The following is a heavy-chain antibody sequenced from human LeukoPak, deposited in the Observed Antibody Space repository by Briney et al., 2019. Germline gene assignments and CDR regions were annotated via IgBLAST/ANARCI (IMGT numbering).Heavy chain of an antibody. V-gene: IGHV4-61*01. J-gene: IGHJ4*02. Sequence: SETLSLTCTVPGGSISSGSYYWSWIRQPPGKGLEWIGYIYYSGSTNYNPSLKSRVTISVDTSKNQFSLKLSSVTAADTAVYYCARDGYGGDYFDYWGQGTLVTVSS. CDR3: ARDGYGGDYFDY. CDR2: IYYSGST. CDR1: GGSISSGSYY. D-gene: IGHD5-12*01.